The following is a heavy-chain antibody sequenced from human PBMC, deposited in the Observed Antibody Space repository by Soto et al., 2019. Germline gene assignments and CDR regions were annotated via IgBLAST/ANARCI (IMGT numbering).Heavy chain of an antibody. Sequence: ASVKVSCKASRNTLTTYDINWVRQATGQGLEWMGWMNPNNGDTGYAQKFQGRVTMTRNTSTGTAYMELSSLTSADTAVYYCGSPVGADCGDEFFAFDIWGQGTMVTVSS. CDR1: RNTLTTYD. D-gene: IGHD2-21*01. CDR3: GSPVGADCGDEFFAFDI. V-gene: IGHV1-8*01. CDR2: MNPNNGDT. J-gene: IGHJ3*02.